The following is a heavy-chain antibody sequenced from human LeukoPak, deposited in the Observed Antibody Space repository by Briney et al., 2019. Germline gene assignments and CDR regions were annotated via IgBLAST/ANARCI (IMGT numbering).Heavy chain of an antibody. J-gene: IGHJ6*02. Sequence: PGGSLRLSCAASGFTFSSYAMSPVRQAPGQGLDSVSAISGSGGSTYYADSVKGRFTISRDNAKNSLYLQMNSLRAEDTAVYYCARDDWGYYYYYGMDVWGQGTTVTVSS. V-gene: IGHV3-23*01. CDR3: ARDDWGYYYYYGMDV. CDR1: GFTFSSYA. CDR2: ISGSGGST. D-gene: IGHD3-16*01.